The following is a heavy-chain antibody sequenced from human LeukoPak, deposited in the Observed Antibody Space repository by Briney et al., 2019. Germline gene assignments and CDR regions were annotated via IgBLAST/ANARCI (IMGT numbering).Heavy chain of an antibody. V-gene: IGHV3-20*01. CDR2: ITWNGDSP. CDR1: GFTFDDYG. D-gene: IGHD6-19*01. J-gene: IGHJ4*02. Sequence: GGSLRLSCAASGFTFDDYGMSWVRQAPGKGLEWVSGITWNGDSPGYADSVKGRFTISRDNAKNSLYLQMNSLRAEDTALYHCARWSSIKVAATENYWGQGTLVTVSS. CDR3: ARWSSIKVAATENY.